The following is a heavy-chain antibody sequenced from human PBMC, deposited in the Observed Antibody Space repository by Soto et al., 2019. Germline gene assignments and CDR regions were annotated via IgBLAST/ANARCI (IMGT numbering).Heavy chain of an antibody. J-gene: IGHJ4*02. CDR1: GYTFTSYY. Sequence: QVQLVQSGAEVKKPGASVKVSCKASGYTFTSYYMHWVRQAPGQGLEWMGIINPSGGSTSYAQKFKGRVTMTRDTSTSTGYMELSSLRYEDTAVYYCARSSGGPAYWGQGTLVTVSS. D-gene: IGHD3-16*01. CDR2: INPSGGST. V-gene: IGHV1-46*01. CDR3: ARSSGGPAY.